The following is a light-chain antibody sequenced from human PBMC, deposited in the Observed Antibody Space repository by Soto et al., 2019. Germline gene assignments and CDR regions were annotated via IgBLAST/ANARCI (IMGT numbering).Light chain of an antibody. CDR2: EIN. CDR1: SSDVGAYDY. V-gene: IGLV2-8*01. Sequence: QSALTQPPSASGSPGQSVTISCTGTSSDVGAYDYVSWYQQHPGKAPKLMIYEINKRPSGVPDRVSGSKSGNTASLTVSGLQAEDEADYYCSAFAGSNNFPYVFGTGTKVTV. J-gene: IGLJ1*01. CDR3: SAFAGSNNFPYV.